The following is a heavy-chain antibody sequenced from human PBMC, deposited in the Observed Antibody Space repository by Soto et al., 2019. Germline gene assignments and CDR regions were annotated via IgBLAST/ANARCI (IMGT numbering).Heavy chain of an antibody. V-gene: IGHV1-18*01. CDR1: GYTFTNYD. CDR2: ISPYSGNT. D-gene: IGHD6-19*01. J-gene: IGHJ4*02. Sequence: QVQLVQSGAEVKKPGASVKVSCKASGYTFTNYDIGWVRQAPGQGLEWMGWISPYSGNTNYVQNLQGRVTMTTDTSTSTAYMELRSLRSDDTAVYYCVRFASSGWYTGAYWGQGTLVTVSS. CDR3: VRFASSGWYTGAY.